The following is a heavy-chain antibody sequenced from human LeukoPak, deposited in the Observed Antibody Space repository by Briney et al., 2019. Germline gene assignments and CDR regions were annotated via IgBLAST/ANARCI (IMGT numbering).Heavy chain of an antibody. Sequence: TSETLSLTCTVSGGSISSYYWSWIRQPPGKGLEWIGYIYYSGSTNYNPSLKSRVTISVDTSKNQFSLKLSSVTAADTAVYYCARGSSSWTSYYFDYWGQGTLVTVSS. CDR3: ARGSSSWTSYYFDY. V-gene: IGHV4-59*01. CDR1: GGSISSYY. CDR2: IYYSGST. D-gene: IGHD6-13*01. J-gene: IGHJ4*02.